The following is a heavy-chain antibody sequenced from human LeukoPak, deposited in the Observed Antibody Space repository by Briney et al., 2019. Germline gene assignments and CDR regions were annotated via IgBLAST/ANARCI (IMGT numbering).Heavy chain of an antibody. CDR2: ISSSSSYI. V-gene: IGHV3-21*01. Sequence: GGSLRLSCAASGFTFSSYSMNWVRQAPGKGLEWVSSISSSSSYIYYADSVKGRFTISRGNAKNSLYLQMNSLRAEDTAVYYCARGPTNGQAFDYWGQGTLVSVSS. D-gene: IGHD2-8*01. CDR1: GFTFSSYS. J-gene: IGHJ4*02. CDR3: ARGPTNGQAFDY.